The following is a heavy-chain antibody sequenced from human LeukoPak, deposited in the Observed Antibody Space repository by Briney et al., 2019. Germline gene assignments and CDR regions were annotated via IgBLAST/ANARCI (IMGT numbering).Heavy chain of an antibody. CDR3: AKSVVVITFRFDD. CDR2: INGGGGNT. V-gene: IGHV3-23*01. J-gene: IGHJ4*02. D-gene: IGHD2-15*01. Sequence: GGSLRLSCAASGFTFSSYAIAWVRQAPGKGLEWVSAINGGGGNTYYADSVKGRFTISRDNSKNMAYLQMNSLRADDTAVYYCAKSVVVITFRFDDWGQGALVTVSS. CDR1: GFTFSSYA.